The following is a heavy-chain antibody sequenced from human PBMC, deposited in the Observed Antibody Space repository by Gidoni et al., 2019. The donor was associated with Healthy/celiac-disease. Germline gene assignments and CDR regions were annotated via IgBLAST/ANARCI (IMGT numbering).Heavy chain of an antibody. J-gene: IGHJ4*02. V-gene: IGHV4-34*01. CDR2: INHSGST. CDR1: RRPFSGYY. CDR3: ARVRWGGSYYYGFDY. Sequence: QVQLQQWGAGLLKPSETLSLTCAVYRRPFSGYYWRWIRQPPGTGLEWIGEINHSGSTNYNPSLKRRVTISVDTSKNQFSLKLSSVTAADTAVYYCARVRWGGSYYYGFDYWGQGTLVTVSS. D-gene: IGHD1-26*01.